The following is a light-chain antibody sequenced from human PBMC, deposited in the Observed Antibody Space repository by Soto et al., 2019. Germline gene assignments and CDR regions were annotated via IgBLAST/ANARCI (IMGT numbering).Light chain of an antibody. Sequence: ILLTQSPATLSLSPGERATLSCRASQSVSSYLAWYQQKPGQAPRLLIYDASNRATGIPARFSGSGSGTDFTLTISSLEPEDFAVYYCQQRSNWPPWTFGQGTKVDIK. V-gene: IGKV3-11*01. CDR1: QSVSSY. CDR2: DAS. J-gene: IGKJ1*01. CDR3: QQRSNWPPWT.